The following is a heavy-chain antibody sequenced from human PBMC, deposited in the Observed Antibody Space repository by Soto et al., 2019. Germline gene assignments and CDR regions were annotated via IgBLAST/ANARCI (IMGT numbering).Heavy chain of an antibody. V-gene: IGHV4-31*03. J-gene: IGHJ5*02. CDR1: GGSISSGGYY. Sequence: SETLSLTCTFSGGSISSGGYYWSWIRQHPGKGLEWIGYSYYSGSNYYNPCLKSRVTISVETCKNQVSLKLSSVAAADTAVYFCGGMPYTSGLRFDHWGPGALVTVSS. CDR3: GGMPYTSGLRFDH. CDR2: SYYSGSN. D-gene: IGHD6-19*01.